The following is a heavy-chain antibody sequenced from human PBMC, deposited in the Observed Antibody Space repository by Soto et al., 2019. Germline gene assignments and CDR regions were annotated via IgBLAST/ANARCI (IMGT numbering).Heavy chain of an antibody. J-gene: IGHJ4*02. V-gene: IGHV4-31*03. Sequence: TLSLTCTVSGDSLSSGGHYWSWIRQHPGKGLEWSGHIYDSVNTYYSPSLRSRVTISADMSKNQFALNLRSVSAAETAVYYRARVEHRGYFAILTDYWGQGTLVTVSS. CDR2: IYDSVNT. CDR1: GDSLSSGGHY. D-gene: IGHD3-9*01. CDR3: ARVEHRGYFAILTDY.